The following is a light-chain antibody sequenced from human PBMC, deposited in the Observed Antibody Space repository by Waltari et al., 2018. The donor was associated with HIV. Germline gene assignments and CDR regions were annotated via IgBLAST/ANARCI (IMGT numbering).Light chain of an antibody. CDR1: ILAEKY. V-gene: IGLV3-27*01. CDR2: KDI. CDR3: FSTTDNNLGV. Sequence: SYELTQPSSVSVSPGQTARITCSGDILAEKYGRWFQQKPGQAPGLLIYKDIERPSGFPERFSGSSSGTTVTLTISGAQVEDEADYYCFSTTDNNLGVFGGGTQLTVL. J-gene: IGLJ3*02.